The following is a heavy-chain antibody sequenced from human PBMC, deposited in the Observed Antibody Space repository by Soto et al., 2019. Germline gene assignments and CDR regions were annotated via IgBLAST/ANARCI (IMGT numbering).Heavy chain of an antibody. CDR1: GYTFTSYG. CDR3: ARDRAATITRPVVEIDY. J-gene: IGHJ4*02. CDR2: ISGYNGNT. D-gene: IGHD6-25*01. Sequence: QVHLVQSGAEVKKPGASVKVSCKASGYTFTSYGVSWVRQAPGQGLEWMGWISGYNGNTKYAQKVQGRVTMTTDTSTSTAYMELRSLRSDDTAVYYCARDRAATITRPVVEIDYWGQGTLVTVSS. V-gene: IGHV1-18*01.